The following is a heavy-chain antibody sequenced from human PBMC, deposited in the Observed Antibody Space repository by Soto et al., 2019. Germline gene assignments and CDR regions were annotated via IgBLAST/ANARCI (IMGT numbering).Heavy chain of an antibody. J-gene: IGHJ6*03. CDR3: ARESRGSGYMDV. CDR2: IHYSGNT. Sequence: QVQLQESGPGLVKPSETLSLTCTVSGGSMSNYYWNWIRQPPGKGLEYMGYIHYSGNTNYNPSLKSRITISVDTSKNQFSMKLSSVTAADTAVYYCARESRGSGYMDVWGKGTAVAVSS. V-gene: IGHV4-59*01. CDR1: GGSMSNYY. D-gene: IGHD3-10*01.